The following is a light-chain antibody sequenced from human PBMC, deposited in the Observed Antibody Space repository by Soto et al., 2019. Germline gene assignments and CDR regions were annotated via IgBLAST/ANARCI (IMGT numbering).Light chain of an antibody. CDR1: QSIGTY. J-gene: IGKJ4*02. CDR2: DAS. Sequence: EIVMTQSPATRPLSPGERATLSWRASQSIGTYLAWYRQKPGQATRLLIYDASTRATGIPAWFRGGGSGTDFTLTISRLAPEYFADYYCQQSNTLTFGGGTKVDIK. CDR3: QQSNTLT. V-gene: IGKV3-11*01.